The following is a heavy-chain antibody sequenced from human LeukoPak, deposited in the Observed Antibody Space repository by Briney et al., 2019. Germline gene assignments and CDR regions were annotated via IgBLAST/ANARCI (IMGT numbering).Heavy chain of an antibody. Sequence: GGSLRLSCAASGFTVSSNYMSWVRQAPGKGLEWVSVIYSGGSTYYADSVKGRFTISRDNSKNTLYLQTNSLRAEDTAVYYCATTIAVAGTILDDAFDIWGQGTMVTVSS. CDR2: IYSGGST. CDR1: GFTVSSNY. V-gene: IGHV3-53*01. CDR3: ATTIAVAGTILDDAFDI. J-gene: IGHJ3*02. D-gene: IGHD6-19*01.